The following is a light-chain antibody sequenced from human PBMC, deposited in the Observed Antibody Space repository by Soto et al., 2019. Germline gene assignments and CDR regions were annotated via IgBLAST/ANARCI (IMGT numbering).Light chain of an antibody. J-gene: IGKJ5*01. CDR3: QQYNGLIT. CDR2: GAS. Sequence: EIVLTQSPGTLSLSPGERATLSCRASQSVSSNFLAWFQQKPGQAPRLLIYGASSRATGIPDRFSGSGSGTDFTLTISSLQPDDFATYYCQQYNGLITFGQGTRLEI. V-gene: IGKV3-20*01. CDR1: QSVSSNF.